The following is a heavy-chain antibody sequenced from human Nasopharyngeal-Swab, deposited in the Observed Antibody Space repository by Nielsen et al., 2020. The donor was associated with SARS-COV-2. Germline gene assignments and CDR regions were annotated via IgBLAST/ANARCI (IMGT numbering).Heavy chain of an antibody. CDR3: ARRRSYYYYMDV. CDR1: GGSISSSSYY. Sequence: SETLSLTCIVSGGSISSSSYYWGWIRQPPGKGLEWIGNIFYSGTTSYNPSLKSRVTMSVDTSKSQFSLNLSSVTAADTAVYYCARRRSYYYYMDVWGTGTTVTVSS. V-gene: IGHV4-39*01. CDR2: IFYSGTT. J-gene: IGHJ6*03.